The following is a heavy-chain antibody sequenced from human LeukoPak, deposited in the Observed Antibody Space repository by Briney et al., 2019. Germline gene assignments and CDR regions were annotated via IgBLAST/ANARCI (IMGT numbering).Heavy chain of an antibody. Sequence: ASVKVSCKASGYTFTSYAMHWVRQAPGQGLEWMGWINAGNGNTKYSQKFQGRVTITRDTSASTAYMELSSLRSEDTAVYYCARSPNYYDSSGYSDYWGQGTLVTVSS. J-gene: IGHJ4*02. V-gene: IGHV1-3*01. D-gene: IGHD3-22*01. CDR1: GYTFTSYA. CDR3: ARSPNYYDSSGYSDY. CDR2: INAGNGNT.